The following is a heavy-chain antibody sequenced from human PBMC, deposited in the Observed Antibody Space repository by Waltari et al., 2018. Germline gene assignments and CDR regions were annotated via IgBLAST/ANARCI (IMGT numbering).Heavy chain of an antibody. CDR2: ISGNGGDI. CDR3: AKGDSGSYYWYFDY. CDR1: GFTFSSYA. Sequence: EVQVLESGGGLVQPGGSLRLSCAASGFTFSSYAMYWVRQAPGKGLGWVSTISGNGGDIFYADSVKGRFTISRDNSKNTLYLQMNSLRAEDTAVYFCAKGDSGSYYWYFDYWGQGTLVTVSS. V-gene: IGHV3-23*01. J-gene: IGHJ4*02. D-gene: IGHD1-26*01.